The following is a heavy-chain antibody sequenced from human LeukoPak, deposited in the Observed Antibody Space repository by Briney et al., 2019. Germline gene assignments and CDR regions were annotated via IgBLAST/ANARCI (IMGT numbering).Heavy chain of an antibody. CDR2: IYYSGST. V-gene: IGHV4-59*01. CDR1: GGSISSYY. CDR3: ARRITWNWFDP. Sequence: SETLSLTCTFSGGSISSYYWSWIRQPPGKGLEWIGYIYYSGSTNYNPSLKSRVTISVDTSKNQFSLKLSSVTAADTAVYYCARRITWNWFDPWGQGTLVTVSS. J-gene: IGHJ5*02. D-gene: IGHD3-10*01.